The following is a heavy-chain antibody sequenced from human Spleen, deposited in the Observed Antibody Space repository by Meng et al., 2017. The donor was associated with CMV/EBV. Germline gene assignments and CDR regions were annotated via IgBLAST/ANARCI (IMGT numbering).Heavy chain of an antibody. V-gene: IGHV4-59*01. CDR2: IYYSGST. D-gene: IGHD3-9*01. Sequence: SETLSLTCTVSGGSISSYYWSWIRQPPGKGLEWIGYIYYSGSTNYNPSLKSRDTISVDTSKNQFSLKLSSVTAADTAVYYCARVPYYDILAGWSLGAFDIWGQGTMVTVSS. CDR1: GGSISSYY. J-gene: IGHJ3*02. CDR3: ARVPYYDILAGWSLGAFDI.